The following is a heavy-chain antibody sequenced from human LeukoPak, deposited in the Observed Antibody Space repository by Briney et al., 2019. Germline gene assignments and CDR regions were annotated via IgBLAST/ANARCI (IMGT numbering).Heavy chain of an antibody. CDR1: GYSISSGYY. CDR2: IYHSGST. CDR3: SRGMNSITVLRYFDWLPHPYFDY. V-gene: IGHV4-38-2*02. J-gene: IGHJ4*02. Sequence: SETLSLTCTVSGYSISSGYYWGWIRQPPGKGLEWIGIIYHSGSTYYNPSLKSRVTISVDTSKTQFSLKLSSVPAADTAVYYCSRGMNSITVLRYFDWLPHPYFDYWGQGTLVTVSS. D-gene: IGHD3-9*01.